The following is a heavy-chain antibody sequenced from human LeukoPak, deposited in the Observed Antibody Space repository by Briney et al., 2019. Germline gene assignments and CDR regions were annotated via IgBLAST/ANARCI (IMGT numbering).Heavy chain of an antibody. CDR3: AKGTWSIQEYYFDY. Sequence: GGSLRLSCAASGFTFSTYGMNWVRQAPGKGLQWVSYISSSSSTIYYADSVKGRFTISRDNAKNSLYLQMNSLRAEDTAVYYCAKGTWSIQEYYFDYWGQGTLVTVSS. CDR2: ISSSSSTI. V-gene: IGHV3-48*04. J-gene: IGHJ4*02. CDR1: GFTFSTYG. D-gene: IGHD2-8*02.